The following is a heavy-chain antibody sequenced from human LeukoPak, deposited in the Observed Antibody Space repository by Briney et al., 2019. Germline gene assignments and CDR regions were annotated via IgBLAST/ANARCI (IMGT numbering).Heavy chain of an antibody. CDR3: ARLPRLREDY. CDR1: GYTFTGDY. V-gene: IGHV1-2*02. J-gene: IGHJ4*02. CDR2: INPNSGGT. D-gene: IGHD6-25*01. Sequence: ASVKVSCKASGYTFTGDYMHWVRQAPGQGLEWMGWINPNSGGTKYAQRFQGRVTMTRDTSISTAYMELSRLRSDDTAVYCCARLPRLREDYWGQGTLVTVSS.